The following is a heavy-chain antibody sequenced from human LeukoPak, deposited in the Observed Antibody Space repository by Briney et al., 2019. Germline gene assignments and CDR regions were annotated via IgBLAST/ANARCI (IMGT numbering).Heavy chain of an antibody. D-gene: IGHD2-2*01. CDR1: GGSFSGYY. J-gene: IGHJ6*04. Sequence: PSETLSLTCAVSGGSFSGYYWTWIRQPPGKGLEWVSSISSSSSYIYYADSVKGRFTISRDNAKNSLYLQMNSLRAEDTAVYYCARDPPEMYCSSTSCYADVWGKGTTVTVSS. V-gene: IGHV3-21*01. CDR2: ISSSSSYI. CDR3: ARDPPEMYCSSTSCYADV.